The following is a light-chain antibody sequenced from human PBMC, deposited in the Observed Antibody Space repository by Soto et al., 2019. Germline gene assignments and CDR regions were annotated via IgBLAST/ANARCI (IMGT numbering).Light chain of an antibody. V-gene: IGLV6-57*04. CDR1: SGSIASNY. CDR2: KSN. Sequence: NFMLTQPHSVSESPGKTVTISCTRSSGSIASNYVQWYQQRPGSAPTTVIYKSNQRPSGVPDRFSGSIDSSSNSASLTISGLKTEDEADYYCQSYDDNNVLFGGRTKLTVL. J-gene: IGLJ2*01. CDR3: QSYDDNNVL.